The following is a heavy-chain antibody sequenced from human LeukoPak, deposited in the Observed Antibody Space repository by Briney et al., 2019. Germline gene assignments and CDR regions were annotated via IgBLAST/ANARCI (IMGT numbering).Heavy chain of an antibody. J-gene: IGHJ4*02. CDR2: VSYSGNT. Sequence: PSETLSLTCTVSGGSISGYYWTWLRQPPGKGLEWIGYVSYSGNTNYNPSLKSRVTISVHTSKKQLSLRLSSVTAADTAVYYCARAGWNDWELNYWGQGTLVTVSS. CDR1: GGSISGYY. CDR3: ARAGWNDWELNY. V-gene: IGHV4-59*01. D-gene: IGHD1-1*01.